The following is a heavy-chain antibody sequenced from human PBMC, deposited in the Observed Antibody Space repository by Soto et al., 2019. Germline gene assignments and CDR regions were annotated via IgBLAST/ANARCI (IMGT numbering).Heavy chain of an antibody. CDR3: ARVSDYYDSSGYYRSLDY. CDR1: GGSFSGYY. D-gene: IGHD3-22*01. CDR2: INHSGTT. Sequence: SETLSLTCAVYGGSFSGYYWSWIRQPPGRGLEWIGEINHSGTTNYNPSLKSRVTISVDKSKNQFSLKLSSVTAADTAVYYCARVSDYYDSSGYYRSLDYWGQGTLVTVSS. V-gene: IGHV4-34*01. J-gene: IGHJ4*02.